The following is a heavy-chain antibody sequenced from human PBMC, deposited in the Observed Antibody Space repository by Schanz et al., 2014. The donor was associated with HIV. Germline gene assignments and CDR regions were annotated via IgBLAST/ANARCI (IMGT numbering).Heavy chain of an antibody. Sequence: QVRLQQWGAGLLKPSETLSLTCAVYGASFSDDYWTWIRQPPGKGLEWIGEINQSGNTNYNPSLKSRVTNPLDTSKNQFSLKLISVTAADTAVYYCARDNDPYYYDSSGYYDRLFDYWGQGTLVTVS. J-gene: IGHJ4*02. CDR3: ARDNDPYYYDSSGYYDRLFDY. D-gene: IGHD3-22*01. V-gene: IGHV4-34*02. CDR2: INQSGNT. CDR1: GASFSDDY.